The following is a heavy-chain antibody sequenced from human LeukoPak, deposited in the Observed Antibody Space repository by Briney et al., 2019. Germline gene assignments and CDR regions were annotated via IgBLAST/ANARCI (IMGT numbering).Heavy chain of an antibody. Sequence: PSETLSLTCTVSGGSISSYYWSWIRQPAGKGLEWIGRIYTSGSTNYNPSLKSRVTMSVDTSKNQFSLKLSSVTAADTAVYYCARGGLYYYDSSGYYLDAFDIWGQGTMVTVSS. D-gene: IGHD3-22*01. J-gene: IGHJ3*02. CDR3: ARGGLYYYDSSGYYLDAFDI. CDR1: GGSISSYY. V-gene: IGHV4-4*07. CDR2: IYTSGST.